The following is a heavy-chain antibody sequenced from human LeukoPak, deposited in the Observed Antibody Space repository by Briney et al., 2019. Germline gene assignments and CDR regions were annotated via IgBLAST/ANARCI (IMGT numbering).Heavy chain of an antibody. D-gene: IGHD3-22*01. Sequence: TGGSLRLSCAASVFTFTIFGMSWVRHAPGKGVEWVSHINDSGGSTYYADSVKGRFTIYRDNSKNTLYLQMDGLRAEDTAVYYCAKVLRYDSGGYYWYFDLWGRGTLVTVSS. CDR1: VFTFTIFG. V-gene: IGHV3-23*01. CDR3: AKVLRYDSGGYYWYFDL. J-gene: IGHJ2*01. CDR2: INDSGGST.